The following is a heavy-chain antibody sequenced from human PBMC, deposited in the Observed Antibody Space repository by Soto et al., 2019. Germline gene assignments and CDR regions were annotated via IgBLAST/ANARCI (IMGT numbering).Heavy chain of an antibody. V-gene: IGHV1-2*02. J-gene: IGHJ4*02. CDR3: ARDPRIAAAGTVDY. D-gene: IGHD6-13*01. CDR1: AYPLTSYY. Sequence: SGKTACKAPAYPLTSYYMHWVRQAPGQGLEWMGWINPNSGGTNYAQKFHGRVTMTRDTSISTAYMELSRLRSDDTAVYYCARDPRIAAAGTVDYWGRGTLVTVTS. CDR2: INPNSGGT.